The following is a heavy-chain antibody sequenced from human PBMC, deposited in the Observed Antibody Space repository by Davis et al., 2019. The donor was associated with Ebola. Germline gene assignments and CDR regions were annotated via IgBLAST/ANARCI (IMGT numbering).Heavy chain of an antibody. CDR2: IYSGGST. J-gene: IGHJ3*02. D-gene: IGHD3-3*01. Sequence: GGSLRLSCAASGFTVSSNYMSWVRQAPGKGLEWVSVIYSGGSTYYADSVKGRFTISRDNSKNTLYLQMNSLRAEDTAVYYCAGGYTIFGVVISAAFDIWGQGTMVTVSS. V-gene: IGHV3-53*01. CDR1: GFTVSSNY. CDR3: AGGYTIFGVVISAAFDI.